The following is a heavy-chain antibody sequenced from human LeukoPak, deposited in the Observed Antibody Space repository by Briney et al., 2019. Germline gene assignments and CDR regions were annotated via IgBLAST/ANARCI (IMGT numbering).Heavy chain of an antibody. Sequence: GGSLRLSCAASGITFSSYGMSWVRQAPGKGLEWVSSISSTGGTTYYADSVKGRFTISRDNSKNTLFLQMNSLTAEDTAVYYCAKDHVATWSDGDYWGQGTLVTVSS. J-gene: IGHJ4*02. CDR3: AKDHVATWSDGDY. D-gene: IGHD2-8*02. CDR2: ISSTGGTT. V-gene: IGHV3-23*01. CDR1: GITFSSYG.